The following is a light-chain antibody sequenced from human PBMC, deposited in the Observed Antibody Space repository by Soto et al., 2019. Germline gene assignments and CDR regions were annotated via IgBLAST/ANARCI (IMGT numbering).Light chain of an antibody. CDR3: QQYNNWPPLT. V-gene: IGKV3-15*01. J-gene: IGKJ4*01. CDR2: GAS. Sequence: EIVMTQSPATLSVSPGERATLSCRASQSVSSNLAWYQQKPGQAPRLLIYGASTRATGIPARFSGSGSGTEFTLTITSLQSEDLAVYYCQQYNNWPPLTFGGRTKVEIK. CDR1: QSVSSN.